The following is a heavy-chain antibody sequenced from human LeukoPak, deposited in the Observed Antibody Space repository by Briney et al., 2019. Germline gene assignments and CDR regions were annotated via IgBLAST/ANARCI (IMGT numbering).Heavy chain of an antibody. CDR1: GGSISSYY. Sequence: SETLSLTCTVSGGSISSYYWSWIRQPAGKGLEWIGRIYTSGSTNYNPSLKSRVTISVDTSKNQFSLKLSSVTAADTAVYYCARDTRIAVAGDYYCYMDVWGKGTTVTVSS. CDR3: ARDTRIAVAGDYYCYMDV. J-gene: IGHJ6*03. CDR2: IYTSGST. D-gene: IGHD6-19*01. V-gene: IGHV4-4*07.